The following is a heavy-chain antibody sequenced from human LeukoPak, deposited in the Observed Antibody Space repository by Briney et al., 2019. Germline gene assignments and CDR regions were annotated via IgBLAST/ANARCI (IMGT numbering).Heavy chain of an antibody. V-gene: IGHV3-11*01. J-gene: IGHJ4*02. D-gene: IGHD3-3*01. Sequence: RGSLRLSCAASGFTFSDYYMSWIRQAPGKGLGWISYAVSSGSPTNYADSVKGRFTISKDNAKNSLYLQINSLRAEDTAMYYCARTGFDLWSGYYGARYFFDYWGQGTLVTVSS. CDR3: ARTGFDLWSGYYGARYFFDY. CDR2: AVSSGSPT. CDR1: GFTFSDYY.